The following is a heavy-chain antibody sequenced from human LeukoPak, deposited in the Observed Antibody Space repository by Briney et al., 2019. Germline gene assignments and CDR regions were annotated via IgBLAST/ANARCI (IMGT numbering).Heavy chain of an antibody. J-gene: IGHJ4*02. D-gene: IGHD2-15*01. V-gene: IGHV4-39*01. CDR1: GGSISSGNYF. CDR3: ARHAQAATREFDY. CDR2: IDYSGGI. Sequence: KPSETLSLTCTVSGGSISSGNYFWGWIRQPPGQGLEWIASIDYSGGIYHNPSLKSRVTISVDTSKDHFSLKLSSVTAADTAVYYCARHAQAATREFDYWGQGTLVTVSS.